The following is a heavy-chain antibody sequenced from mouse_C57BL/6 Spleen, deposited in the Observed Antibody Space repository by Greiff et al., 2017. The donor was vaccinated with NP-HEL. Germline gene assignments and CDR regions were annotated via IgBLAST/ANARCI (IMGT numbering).Heavy chain of an antibody. CDR2: INPSNGGT. CDR1: GYTFTSYW. J-gene: IGHJ2*01. D-gene: IGHD1-1*01. Sequence: QIQLQQPGTELVKPGASVKLSCKASGYTFTSYWMHWVKQRPGQGLEWIGNINPSNGGTNYNEKFKSKATLTVDKSSSTAYMQLSSLTSEDSAVYYCARFHYGSSPLDYWGQGTTLTVSS. CDR3: ARFHYGSSPLDY. V-gene: IGHV1-53*01.